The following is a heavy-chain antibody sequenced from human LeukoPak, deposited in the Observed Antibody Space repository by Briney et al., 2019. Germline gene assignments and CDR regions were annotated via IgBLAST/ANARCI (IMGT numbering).Heavy chain of an antibody. CDR2: IGPDGSVK. V-gene: IGHV3-7*02. CDR3: ARLLGMVTTFDI. CDR1: GFTFSKYW. D-gene: IGHD5-24*01. J-gene: IGHJ3*02. Sequence: GGSLRLSCAASGFTFSKYWMTWVRQAAGKGPEWVASIGPDGSVKHYVDSVKGRFTISRDNAKNSLSLQMNSPRAEDTAVYFCARLLGMVTTFDIWGQGTVVTVSS.